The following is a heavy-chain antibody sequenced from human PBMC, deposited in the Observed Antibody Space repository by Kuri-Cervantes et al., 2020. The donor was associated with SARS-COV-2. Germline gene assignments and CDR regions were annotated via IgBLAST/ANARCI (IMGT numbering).Heavy chain of an antibody. CDR3: ARDLRLRKSLDY. D-gene: IGHD6-19*01. J-gene: IGHJ4*02. Sequence: LSLTCAASGFTFSSYAMHWVRQAPGKGLEWVAVISYDGSNKYYADSVKGRFTISRDNSKNTLYLQMNSLRAEDTAVYYCARDLRLRKSLDYWGQGTLVTVSS. CDR1: GFTFSSYA. V-gene: IGHV3-30-3*01. CDR2: ISYDGSNK.